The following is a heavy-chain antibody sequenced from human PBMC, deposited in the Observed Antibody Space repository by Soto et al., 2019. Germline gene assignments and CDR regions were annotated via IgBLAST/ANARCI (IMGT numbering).Heavy chain of an antibody. D-gene: IGHD6-13*01. J-gene: IGHJ6*02. CDR2: IRSKAYGGTT. V-gene: IGHV3-49*03. Sequence: PGGSLRLSCTASGFTFGDYAMSWFRQAPGKGLEWVGFIRSKAYGGTTEYAASVKGRFTISRDDSKSIAYLQMNSLKTEDTAVYYCTRDPGGVAAAGDPYYYYGMDVWGQGTTVTVSS. CDR3: TRDPGGVAAAGDPYYYYGMDV. CDR1: GFTFGDYA.